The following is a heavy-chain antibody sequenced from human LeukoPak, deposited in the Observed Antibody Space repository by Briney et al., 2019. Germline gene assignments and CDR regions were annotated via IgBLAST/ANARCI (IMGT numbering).Heavy chain of an antibody. J-gene: IGHJ6*02. CDR2: ISLSSTYI. CDR1: GFTFSSYW. V-gene: IGHV3-21*01. Sequence: GGSLSLSCAASGFTFSSYWMSWVRQAPGKGLEWVSSISLSSTYIFYADSVMGRFTVSRDNAKNSLYLQMNSLRAEDMAVYYCARDHEEGNYGMDVWGQGTTVTVS. CDR3: ARDHEEGNYGMDV.